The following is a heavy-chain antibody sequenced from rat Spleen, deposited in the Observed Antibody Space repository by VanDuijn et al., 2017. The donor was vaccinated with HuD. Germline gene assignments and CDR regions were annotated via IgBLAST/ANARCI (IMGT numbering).Heavy chain of an antibody. V-gene: IGHV2-72*01. J-gene: IGHJ3*01. CDR2: IWAGGTT. Sequence: QVQLKESGPGLMQPSDTLSLTCTVSGFSLNRNGVGWVRQPLGKGLVWMGTIWAGGTTNYNSAVQSRLSISRDTSKSQVFLKMNSLQTDDTAIYFCTRSYGGYTQHWFAYWGQGTLVTVSS. D-gene: IGHD1-11*01. CDR3: TRSYGGYTQHWFAY. CDR1: GFSLNRNG.